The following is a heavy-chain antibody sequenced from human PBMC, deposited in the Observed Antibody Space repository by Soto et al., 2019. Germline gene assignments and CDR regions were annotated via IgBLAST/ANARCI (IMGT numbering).Heavy chain of an antibody. V-gene: IGHV4-59*01. CDR1: GGSINGYY. CDR3: ARDWGGGTFDY. Sequence: QVQLQESGPGLVKPSETLSLTCTVSGGSINGYYWSCIRQPPGKGLEWIGYISYSGSTNYNPSLKSRVTISVDTSKNQFSLRLSSVTASDTAVYYCARDWGGGTFDYWGQGTLVTVSS. D-gene: IGHD3-16*01. J-gene: IGHJ4*02. CDR2: ISYSGST.